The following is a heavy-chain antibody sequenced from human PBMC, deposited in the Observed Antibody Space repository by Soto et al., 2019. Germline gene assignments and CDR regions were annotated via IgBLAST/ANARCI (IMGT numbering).Heavy chain of an antibody. CDR2: ISWNSGSI. J-gene: IGHJ3*02. CDR1: GFTFDDYA. V-gene: IGHV3-9*01. Sequence: GGSLRLSCAASGFTFDDYAMHWVRPAPGKGLEWVSGISWNSGSIGYADSVKGRFTISRDNAKNSLYLQMNSLRAEDTALYYCAKTLSGALDAFDIWGQGTMVTVSS. CDR3: AKTLSGALDAFDI. D-gene: IGHD5-12*01.